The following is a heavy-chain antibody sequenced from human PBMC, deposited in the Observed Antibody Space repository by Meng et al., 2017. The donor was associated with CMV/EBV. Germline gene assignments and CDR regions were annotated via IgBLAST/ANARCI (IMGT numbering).Heavy chain of an antibody. CDR3: ARQMTSIAAAALYYYYGMGV. CDR1: GFTFSSYA. D-gene: IGHD6-13*01. Sequence: GESLKISCAASGFTFSSYAMHWVRQAPGKGLEWVAVISYDGSNKYYADSVKGRFTISRDNSKNTLYLQMNSLRAEDTAVYYCARQMTSIAAAALYYYYGMGVWGQGTTVTVSS. V-gene: IGHV3-30-3*01. J-gene: IGHJ6*02. CDR2: ISYDGSNK.